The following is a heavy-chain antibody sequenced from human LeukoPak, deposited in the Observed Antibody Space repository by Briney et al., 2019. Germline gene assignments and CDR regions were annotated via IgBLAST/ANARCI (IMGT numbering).Heavy chain of an antibody. CDR2: IYPCYSDT. J-gene: IGHJ4*02. D-gene: IGHD6-13*01. CDR3: ARLSLVYYFDY. Sequence: GESLKISCKGSGYSFTSYWIGWVRQMPGKGLEWMGIIYPCYSDTRNSPSFQGQVTISADKSISTAYLQWSSLKASDTAMYYCARLSLVYYFDYWRQGTLVSVSS. CDR1: GYSFTSYW. V-gene: IGHV5-51*01.